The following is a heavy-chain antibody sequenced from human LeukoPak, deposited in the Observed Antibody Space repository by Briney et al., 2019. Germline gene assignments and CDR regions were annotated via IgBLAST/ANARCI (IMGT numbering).Heavy chain of an antibody. Sequence: GGSLRLSCAASGFTFSNYGMIWVRQAPGKGLEWVSGISGSGGATYYADSVKGRFSISRDNSKNTLYLQMNSLRAEDTAVYYCARDKWLTTTHYFDYWGQGTLVTVSS. V-gene: IGHV3-23*01. CDR3: ARDKWLTTTHYFDY. CDR2: ISGSGGAT. D-gene: IGHD4-11*01. CDR1: GFTFSNYG. J-gene: IGHJ4*02.